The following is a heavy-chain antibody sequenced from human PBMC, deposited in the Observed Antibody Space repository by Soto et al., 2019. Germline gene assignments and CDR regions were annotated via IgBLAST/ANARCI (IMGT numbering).Heavy chain of an antibody. J-gene: IGHJ4*02. CDR1: GFTFSSYP. D-gene: IGHD5-12*01. Sequence: EVQLLESGGGLAQRGGSRRLSWASSGFTFSSYPMSWVGQAPGQGLGWVSVIVASGGITYYADSVKGRFTISRDNSKNTLYLQMNSLRAEDTAVYYCAKNSAATIRVGYDYWGQGTLVTVSS. CDR3: AKNSAATIRVGYDY. V-gene: IGHV3-23*01. CDR2: IVASGGIT.